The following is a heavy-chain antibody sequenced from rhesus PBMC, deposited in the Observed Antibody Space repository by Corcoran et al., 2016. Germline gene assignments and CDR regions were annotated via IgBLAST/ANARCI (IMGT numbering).Heavy chain of an antibody. D-gene: IGHD3-16*01. J-gene: IGHJ4*01. CDR2: ISGSSGPT. Sequence: QLQLQESGPGLVKPSETLSLTCAVSGGSISRNYWNWIRQTPGKGLGGSGRISGSSGPTDYNPSLKSPVTLSTDTSKNPFSLKLSSVTASDTSFYYCARVPLSDWYSGSSYYPFNYWGQGVLVTVSS. CDR1: GGSISRNY. CDR3: ARVPLSDWYSGSSYYPFNY. V-gene: IGHV4-173*01.